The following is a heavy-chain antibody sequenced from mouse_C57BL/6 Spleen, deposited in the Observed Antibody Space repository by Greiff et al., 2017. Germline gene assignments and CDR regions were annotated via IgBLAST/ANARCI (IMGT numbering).Heavy chain of an antibody. J-gene: IGHJ2*01. CDR3: ARQGAAQAYSDN. CDR1: GFTFSSYG. CDR2: ISSGGSYT. Sequence: EVKLVESGGDLVKPGGSLKLSCAASGFTFSSYGMSWVRQTPDKRLEWVATISSGGSYTYYPDSVKGRFTISRDNAKNTLYLQMSSLKSEDTAMYFCARQGAAQAYSDNWGQGTTLTVSS. V-gene: IGHV5-6*01. D-gene: IGHD3-2*02.